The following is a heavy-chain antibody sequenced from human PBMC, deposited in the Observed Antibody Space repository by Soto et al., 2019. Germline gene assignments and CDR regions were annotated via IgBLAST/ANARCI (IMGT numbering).Heavy chain of an antibody. CDR1: GFTFSNYA. CDR3: AKDLVGEVGATEY. V-gene: IGHV3-23*01. J-gene: IGHJ4*02. Sequence: GGSLRLSCTASGFTFSNYAMSWVRQAPGKGLEWVSAITRTDSTYYADSVKGRFTISRDNSRNTLYLQMNSLGAEDEALYYCAKDLVGEVGATEYWGQGTLVTVSS. D-gene: IGHD1-26*01. CDR2: ITRTDST.